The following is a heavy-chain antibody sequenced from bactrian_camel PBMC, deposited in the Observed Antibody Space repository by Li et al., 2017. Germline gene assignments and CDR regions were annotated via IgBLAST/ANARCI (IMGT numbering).Heavy chain of an antibody. CDR1: GYTC. Sequence: VQLVESGGGSVTTGGSLRLSCVVSGYTCTGWFRQSPGKEREAVATYITDGSGADGTADYADSVKGRFTISRDNANHTVYLEMHTLKPEDTAMYYCAADRGPTVGHYCKGGFWGEAHFAYWGQGTQVTVS. J-gene: IGHJ6*01. CDR2: ITDGSGADGTA. CDR3: AADRGPTVGHYCKGGFWGEAHFAY. D-gene: IGHD1*01. V-gene: IGHV3S63*01.